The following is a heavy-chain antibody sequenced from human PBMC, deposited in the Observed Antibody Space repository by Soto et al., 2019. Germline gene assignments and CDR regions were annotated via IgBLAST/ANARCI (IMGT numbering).Heavy chain of an antibody. CDR2: ISAYNGNT. V-gene: IGHV1-18*01. CDR1: GYTFTSYG. CDR3: ARVGYDFWSGYYPYYGMDV. D-gene: IGHD3-3*01. J-gene: IGHJ6*02. Sequence: ASVKVSCKASGYTFTSYGISWVRQAPGQGLEWMGWISAYNGNTNYAQKLQGRVTMTTDTSKSTAYMELRSLRSDDTAVYYCARVGYDFWSGYYPYYGMDVWGQGTTVTLSS.